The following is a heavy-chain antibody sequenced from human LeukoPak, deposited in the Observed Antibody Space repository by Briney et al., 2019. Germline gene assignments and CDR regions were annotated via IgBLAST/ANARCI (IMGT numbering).Heavy chain of an antibody. V-gene: IGHV3-21*01. CDR2: ISSTSNYI. J-gene: IGHJ4*02. Sequence: GGSLRVSCAASGFTFSSYSMNWVRQAPGKGLEWVSSISSTSNYIYHADSVKGRFTISRDNAKNSLYLQMNSLRAEDTAVYYCASYDYSGGSCSFYFDHWGQGTLVTVSS. D-gene: IGHD2-15*01. CDR1: GFTFSSYS. CDR3: ASYDYSGGSCSFYFDH.